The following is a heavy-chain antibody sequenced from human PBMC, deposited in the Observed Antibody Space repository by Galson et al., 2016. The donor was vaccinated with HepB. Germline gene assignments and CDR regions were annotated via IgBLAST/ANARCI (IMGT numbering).Heavy chain of an antibody. Sequence: SSTIYYADSVKGRFTISRDNAKNSLSLQMNSLRDEDTAVYYCARAAGDYGNDGFPNFDYWGQGTLVTVSS. D-gene: IGHD4-17*01. CDR3: ARAAGDYGNDGFPNFDY. V-gene: IGHV3-48*02. J-gene: IGHJ4*02. CDR2: SSTI.